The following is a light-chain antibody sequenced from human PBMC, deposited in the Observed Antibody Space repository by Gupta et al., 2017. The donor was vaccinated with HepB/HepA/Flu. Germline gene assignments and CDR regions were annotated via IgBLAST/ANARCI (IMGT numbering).Light chain of an antibody. CDR3: CSYAGSDTYV. V-gene: IGLV2-11*01. CDR1: SSDVGGYNY. CDR2: DVS. Sequence: QSALTQPRSVSGSPEQPVTISCSGTSSDVGGYNYVSWYQQHPGKAPKLMIYDVSKRPSGVPGRFSGSKSGNTASLSISGLQEEEEADYYCCSYAGSDTYVFGTGTSVIVL. J-gene: IGLJ1*01.